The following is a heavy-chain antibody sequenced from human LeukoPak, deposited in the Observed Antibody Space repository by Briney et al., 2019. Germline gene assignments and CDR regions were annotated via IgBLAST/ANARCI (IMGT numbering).Heavy chain of an antibody. D-gene: IGHD3-10*01. CDR3: ARGRELLWFGELSRGGGFDY. V-gene: IGHV3-7*01. Sequence: GGSLRLSCAASGFTFRNNWMSWVRQAPGKGLEWVANIKQDGSEKNYVDSVKGRFTISRDNAKNSLYLQMNSLRAEDTAVYYCARGRELLWFGELSRGGGFDYWGQGTLVTVPS. CDR2: IKQDGSEK. J-gene: IGHJ4*02. CDR1: GFTFRNNW.